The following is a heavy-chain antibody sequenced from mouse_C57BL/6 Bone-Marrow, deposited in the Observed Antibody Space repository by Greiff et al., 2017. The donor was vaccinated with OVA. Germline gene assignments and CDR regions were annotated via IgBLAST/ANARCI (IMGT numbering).Heavy chain of an antibody. Sequence: QVQLQQSGAELARPGASVKLSCKASGYTFTSYGISWVKQRTGQGLEWIGEIYPRSGNTYYNEKFKGKATLTADKSSSTAYMELRSLTSEDSAVYFCARAGIYYDYSFAYWGQGTLVTVSA. CDR2: IYPRSGNT. CDR3: ARAGIYYDYSFAY. D-gene: IGHD2-4*01. CDR1: GYTFTSYG. V-gene: IGHV1-81*01. J-gene: IGHJ3*01.